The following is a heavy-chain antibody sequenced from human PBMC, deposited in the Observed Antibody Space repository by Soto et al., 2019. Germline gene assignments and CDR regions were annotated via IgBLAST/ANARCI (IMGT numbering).Heavy chain of an antibody. CDR1: GFTLSRYW. V-gene: IGHV3-7*04. Sequence: LSLSCVASGFTLSRYWMAWVRQAPGEGLEWVANIKETGSEQYYVDSVMGRFTISRDNAKNSLYLQMNSLRAEDTAVYYCARLLGDVTTFDYWGQGTLVTVSS. CDR3: ARLLGDVTTFDY. D-gene: IGHD3-10*01. CDR2: IKETGSEQ. J-gene: IGHJ4*02.